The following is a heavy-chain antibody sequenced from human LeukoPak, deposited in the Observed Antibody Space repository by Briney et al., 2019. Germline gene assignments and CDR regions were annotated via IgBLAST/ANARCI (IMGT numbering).Heavy chain of an antibody. CDR1: GYTFTSYY. J-gene: IGHJ4*02. D-gene: IGHD4-17*01. V-gene: IGHV1-46*01. CDR3: ARRNPSDYGGNSFDY. CDR2: INPSGGST. Sequence: ASVKVSCKASGYTFTSYYMHWVRQAPGQGLEWMGIINPSGGSTGYAQKFQGRVTMTRDTSTSTVYMELSSLRSEDTAVYYCARRNPSDYGGNSFDYWGQGTLVTVSS.